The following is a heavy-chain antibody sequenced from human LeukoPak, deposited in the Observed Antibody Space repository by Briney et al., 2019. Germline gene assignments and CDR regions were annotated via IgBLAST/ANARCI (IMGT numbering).Heavy chain of an antibody. D-gene: IGHD5-24*01. Sequence: GGSLRLSCAAPGFTFSSYWMSWVRQAPGKGLEWVANIKQDGSEKYYVDSVKGRFTISRDNAKNSLYLQMNSLRAEDTAVYYCARDILEMATITAPDAFDIWGQGTMVTVSS. V-gene: IGHV3-7*01. CDR2: IKQDGSEK. CDR3: ARDILEMATITAPDAFDI. J-gene: IGHJ3*02. CDR1: GFTFSSYW.